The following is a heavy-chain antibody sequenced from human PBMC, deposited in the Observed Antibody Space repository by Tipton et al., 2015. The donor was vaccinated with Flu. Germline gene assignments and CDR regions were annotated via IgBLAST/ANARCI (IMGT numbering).Heavy chain of an antibody. D-gene: IGHD4-17*01. CDR2: ISADNGNT. Sequence: QLVQSGGEVKKPGASVKVSCKASGYTFDSYGISWVRQVSGQGLEWPGWISADNGNTNYAQKVQDRVTMTTDTSTTTVYMELRSLRSDDTAVYYCARVPRGFAVSTQLTRREYGKDVWRQGTTVTVSS. CDR3: ARVPRGFAVSTQLTRREYGKDV. J-gene: IGHJ6*02. CDR1: GYTFDSYG. V-gene: IGHV1-18*01.